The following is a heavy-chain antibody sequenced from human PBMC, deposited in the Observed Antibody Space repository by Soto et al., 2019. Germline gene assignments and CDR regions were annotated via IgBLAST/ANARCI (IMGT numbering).Heavy chain of an antibody. Sequence: LRLSCAASGFTFSSYGMHWVRQAPGKGLEWVAVISYDGSNKYYADSVKGRFTISRDNSKNTLYLQMNSLRAEDTAVYYCAKEWGRYYDSSGYYYSYYFDYWGQGTLVTVSS. CDR1: GFTFSSYG. V-gene: IGHV3-30*18. CDR3: AKEWGRYYDSSGYYYSYYFDY. J-gene: IGHJ4*02. CDR2: ISYDGSNK. D-gene: IGHD3-22*01.